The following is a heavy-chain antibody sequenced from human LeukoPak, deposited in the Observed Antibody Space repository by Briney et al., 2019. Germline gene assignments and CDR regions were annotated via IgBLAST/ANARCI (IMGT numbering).Heavy chain of an antibody. CDR1: GGSFSGYY. V-gene: IGHV4-34*01. Sequence: SETLSLTCAVYGGSFSGYYWSWIRQPPGKGLEWIGEINHSGSTNYNPSLKSRVTISVDTSKNQFSLKLSSVTAADTAVYYCARLGIAAAGTAGYYYYYYYMDVWGKGTTVTVSS. D-gene: IGHD6-13*01. CDR3: ARLGIAAAGTAGYYYYYYYMDV. J-gene: IGHJ6*03. CDR2: INHSGST.